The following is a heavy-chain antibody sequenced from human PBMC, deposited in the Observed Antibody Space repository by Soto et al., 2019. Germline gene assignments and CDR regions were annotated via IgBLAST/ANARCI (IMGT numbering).Heavy chain of an antibody. D-gene: IGHD3-22*01. CDR1: GYTFTSYN. V-gene: IGHV1-46*01. CDR2: INPSGGST. Sequence: GASVKVSCKASGYTFTSYNMHWVRQAPGQGLEWMGIINPSGGSTSYAQKFQGRVTMTRDTSTSIVYMELCSLKSEDTAVYYCARGAFPGVVVIAPDYYRQGILVTFTS. J-gene: IGHJ4*02. CDR3: ARGAFPGVVVIAPDY.